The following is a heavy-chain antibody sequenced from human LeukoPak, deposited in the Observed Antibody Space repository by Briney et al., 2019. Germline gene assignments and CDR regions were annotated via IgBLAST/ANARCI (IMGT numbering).Heavy chain of an antibody. CDR3: ARDHCSSTSCRFDP. CDR2: IYYSGST. CDR1: GGSISSYY. D-gene: IGHD2-2*01. V-gene: IGHV4-59*01. Sequence: SETLSLTCTVSGGSISSYYWSWIRQPPGKGLEWIGYIYYSGSTNYNPSLKSRVTISVDTSKNQFSLKLSSVSAADTAVYYCARDHCSSTSCRFDPWGQGTLVTVSS. J-gene: IGHJ5*02.